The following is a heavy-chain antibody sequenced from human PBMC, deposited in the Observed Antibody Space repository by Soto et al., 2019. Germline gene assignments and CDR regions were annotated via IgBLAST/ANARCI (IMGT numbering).Heavy chain of an antibody. CDR3: ARGRITMVRGVIII. V-gene: IGHV4-59*12. D-gene: IGHD3-10*01. J-gene: IGHJ4*02. CDR2: IYYTGST. Sequence: SETLSLTCTVSGGSISSYYWSWIRQPPGKGLEWIGYIYYTGSTNYNPSLKSRVTISVDTSKNQFSLKLSSVTAADTAVYYCARGRITMVRGVIIIWGQGTLVTVSS. CDR1: GGSISSYY.